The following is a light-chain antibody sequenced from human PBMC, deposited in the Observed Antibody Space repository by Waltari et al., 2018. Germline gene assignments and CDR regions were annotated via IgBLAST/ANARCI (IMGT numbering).Light chain of an antibody. J-gene: IGKJ4*01. CDR1: QSVSKY. CDR3: QQRGTYLGLT. CDR2: AAS. V-gene: IGKV3-11*01. Sequence: VLTQSQATLSLSPGERATLPCRASQSVSKYLAWYQQKPGQAPRLLIFAASNRATGIPARFSGSGSGTEFSLTISSLEPEDFAVYYCQQRGTYLGLTFGGGTKVDIK.